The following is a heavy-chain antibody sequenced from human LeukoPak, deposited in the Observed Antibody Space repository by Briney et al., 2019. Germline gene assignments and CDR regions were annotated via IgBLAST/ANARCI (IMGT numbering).Heavy chain of an antibody. CDR2: ISYDESNK. D-gene: IGHD3-16*02. J-gene: IGHJ4*02. CDR3: ARDLWGSYRYPFDY. Sequence: GGSLRLSCAASGFTFSAYAMHWVRQAPGKGLEWVAVISYDESNKYYADSVKGRFTISRDNSKNTLYLQMNSQRPDDTAVYHCARDLWGSYRYPFDYWGQGTLVTVSS. V-gene: IGHV3-30*04. CDR1: GFTFSAYA.